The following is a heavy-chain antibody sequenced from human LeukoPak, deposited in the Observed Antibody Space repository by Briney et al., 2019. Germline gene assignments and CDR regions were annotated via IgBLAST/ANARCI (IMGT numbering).Heavy chain of an antibody. J-gene: IGHJ4*02. CDR1: GFTFSSYA. V-gene: IGHV3-23*01. Sequence: PGGSLRLSCAASGFTFSSYAMSWVRQAPGKGLEWVSAISGSGGSTYYADSVKGRFTISRDNAKNSLYLQMNSLRDEDTAVYYCSRDEPPGGYWGQGTLVTVSS. CDR3: SRDEPPGGY. D-gene: IGHD1-14*01. CDR2: ISGSGGST.